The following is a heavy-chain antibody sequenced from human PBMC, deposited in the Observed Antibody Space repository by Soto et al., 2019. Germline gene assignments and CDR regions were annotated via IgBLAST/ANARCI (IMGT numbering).Heavy chain of an antibody. Sequence: GGSLRLSCAASGFTFSSYAMSWVRQAPGKGLEWVSAISGSGGSTYYADSVKGRFTISRDNSKNTLYLQMNSLRAEDTAVYYCAKGLLTYYYDSSGFPWDAFDIWGQGTMVTVSS. J-gene: IGHJ3*02. V-gene: IGHV3-23*01. CDR1: GFTFSSYA. D-gene: IGHD3-22*01. CDR3: AKGLLTYYYDSSGFPWDAFDI. CDR2: ISGSGGST.